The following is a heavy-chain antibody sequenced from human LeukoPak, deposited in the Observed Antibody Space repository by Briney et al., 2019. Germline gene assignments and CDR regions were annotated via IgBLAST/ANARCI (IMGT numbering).Heavy chain of an antibody. CDR2: ISYDGSNK. D-gene: IGHD6-19*01. Sequence: GGSLRLSCAASGFTFSSYAMHWVRQAPGKGLEWVAVISYDGSNKYYADSVKGRFTISRDNSKNTLYLQMNSLRAEDTAVYYCARDSGSGWYHGYWGQGTLVTVSS. CDR3: ARDSGSGWYHGY. J-gene: IGHJ4*02. CDR1: GFTFSSYA. V-gene: IGHV3-30-3*01.